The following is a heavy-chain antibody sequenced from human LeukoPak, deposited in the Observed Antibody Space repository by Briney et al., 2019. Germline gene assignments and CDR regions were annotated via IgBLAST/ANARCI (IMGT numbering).Heavy chain of an antibody. CDR3: ARGPYYCSSTSWYTDDAFDI. J-gene: IGHJ3*02. Sequence: ASVKVSCKASGYPFTRYDINWVRQATGQGLEWMGWINPNSGNTGYAQKFQGRVTITRNTSISTAYMELCSLRSEDTAVYYCARGPYYCSSTSWYTDDAFDIWRHGTMVTVSS. V-gene: IGHV1-8*03. CDR2: INPNSGNT. D-gene: IGHD2-2*02. CDR1: GYPFTRYD.